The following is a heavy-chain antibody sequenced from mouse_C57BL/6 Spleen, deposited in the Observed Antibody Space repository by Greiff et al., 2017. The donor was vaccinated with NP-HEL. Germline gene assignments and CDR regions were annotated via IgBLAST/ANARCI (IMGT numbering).Heavy chain of an antibody. Sequence: EVKLVESGGGLVKPGGSLKLSCAASGFTFSDYGMHWVRQAPEKGLEWVAYISSGSSTIYYADTVKGRFTISRDNAKNTLFLQMTSLRSEDTAMYYCARYSKAPMDYWGQGTSVTVSS. CDR2: ISSGSSTI. CDR1: GFTFSDYG. D-gene: IGHD2-5*01. CDR3: ARYSKAPMDY. V-gene: IGHV5-17*01. J-gene: IGHJ4*01.